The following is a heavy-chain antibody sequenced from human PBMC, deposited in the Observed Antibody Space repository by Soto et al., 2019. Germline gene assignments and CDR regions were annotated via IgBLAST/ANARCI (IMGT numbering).Heavy chain of an antibody. CDR2: ISYDGSNK. Sequence: GGSLRLSCAASGFTFSSYAMHWVRQAPGKGLEWVAVISYDGSNKYYADSVKGRFTISRDNSKNTLYLQMNSLRAEDTAVYYCARGHERIVVAPRPIDYWGQGTLVTVSS. V-gene: IGHV3-30-3*01. CDR3: ARGHERIVVAPRPIDY. D-gene: IGHD3-22*01. J-gene: IGHJ4*02. CDR1: GFTFSSYA.